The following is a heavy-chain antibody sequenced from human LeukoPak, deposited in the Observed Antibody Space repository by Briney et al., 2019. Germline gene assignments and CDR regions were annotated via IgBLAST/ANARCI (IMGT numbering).Heavy chain of an antibody. D-gene: IGHD2-2*01. CDR1: GGSISSSSYY. V-gene: IGHV4-39*01. Sequence: SETLSLTCTVSGGSISSSSYYWGWIRQTPGKGLEWIGSIYYSGSTYYNPSLKSRVTISVDTSKNQFSLKLSSVTAADTAVYYCARLPAAEYWGQGTLVTVSS. CDR3: ARLPAAEY. J-gene: IGHJ4*02. CDR2: IYYSGST.